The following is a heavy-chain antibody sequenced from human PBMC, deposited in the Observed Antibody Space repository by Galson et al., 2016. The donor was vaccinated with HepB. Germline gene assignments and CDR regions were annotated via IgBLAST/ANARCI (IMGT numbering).Heavy chain of an antibody. CDR3: VRDRSVYSGSYFDGVPFYY. CDR1: GFTFSSYG. CDR2: IFYDGSNK. Sequence: SLRLSCAASGFTFSSYGMHWVRQAPGKGLEWVAFIFYDGSNKYYADSVKGRFTISRDNSNNTLYPQMNSLRAEDTAVYYCVRDRSVYSGSYFDGVPFYYWGQGTLVTVSS. D-gene: IGHD1-26*01. V-gene: IGHV3-33*01. J-gene: IGHJ4*02.